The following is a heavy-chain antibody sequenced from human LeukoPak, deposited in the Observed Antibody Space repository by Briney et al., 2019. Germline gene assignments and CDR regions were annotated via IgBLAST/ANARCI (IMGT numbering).Heavy chain of an antibody. CDR1: GYTFTSHY. Sequence: ASVKVSCKASGYTFTSHYMHWVRQAPGQGLEWMGWISGYNGNTNYAQNLQGRVTMTTDTSTSTAYMELRSLRSDDTAVYYCARQRVGAAPDYWGQGTLVTVSS. CDR2: ISGYNGNT. CDR3: ARQRVGAAPDY. D-gene: IGHD1-26*01. J-gene: IGHJ4*02. V-gene: IGHV1-18*04.